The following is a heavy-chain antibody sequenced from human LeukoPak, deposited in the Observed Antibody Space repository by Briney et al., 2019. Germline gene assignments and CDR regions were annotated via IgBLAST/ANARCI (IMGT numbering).Heavy chain of an antibody. J-gene: IGHJ4*02. CDR1: GLTLSSYR. CDR3: ARDYQGLHY. V-gene: IGHV3-74*01. Sequence: GGSLRLSCAVSGLTLSSYRMHWDRQAPGKGLVWVSAIETDGKSATYADSVKGRFTISRDNAKNTLYLLMNCLRAEETAVYFCARDYQGLHYWGQGTLVTVSS. CDR2: IETDGKSA. D-gene: IGHD3-16*02.